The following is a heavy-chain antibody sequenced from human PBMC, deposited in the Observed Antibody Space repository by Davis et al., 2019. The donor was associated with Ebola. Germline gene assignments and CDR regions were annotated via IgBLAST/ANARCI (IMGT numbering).Heavy chain of an antibody. Sequence: GGPRLPCSAPGFTFSTYSMNWVRQPPGKGLEWVSYISSSSSTIYYADSVKGRFTISRDNAKNSLYLQMNSLRAEDTAVYYCARDSYSSSCIDYWGQGTLVTVSS. CDR1: GFTFSTYS. CDR2: ISSSSSTI. CDR3: ARDSYSSSCIDY. D-gene: IGHD6-13*01. V-gene: IGHV3-48*04. J-gene: IGHJ4*02.